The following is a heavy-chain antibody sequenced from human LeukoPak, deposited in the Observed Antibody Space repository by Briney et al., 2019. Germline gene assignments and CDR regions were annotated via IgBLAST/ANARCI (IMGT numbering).Heavy chain of an antibody. V-gene: IGHV4-39*01. Sequence: SETLSLTCTVSGGSISSSSYYWGWIRQPPGKGLEWIGSIYYSGSTYYNPSLKSRVTISVDTSKNQFSLKLTSVTAADTAAYYCARLGVVAAIDYWGQGTLVTVSS. CDR2: IYYSGST. CDR1: GGSISSSSYY. CDR3: ARLGVVAAIDY. J-gene: IGHJ4*02. D-gene: IGHD2-15*01.